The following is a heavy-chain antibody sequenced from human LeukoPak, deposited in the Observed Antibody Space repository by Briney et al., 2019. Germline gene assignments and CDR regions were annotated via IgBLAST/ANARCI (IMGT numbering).Heavy chain of an antibody. J-gene: IGHJ4*02. CDR2: LYPSGST. Sequence: SETLSLTCSVSGGSIRTYYWSWIRQPAGKGLEWIGRLYPSGSTDYNSSLKSRVTMSGDTSKNQFSLRLRSVTAADTAVYYCARDSRSGASDYWGQGTLVTVSS. CDR3: ARDSRSGASDY. CDR1: GGSIRTYY. V-gene: IGHV4-4*07. D-gene: IGHD2-15*01.